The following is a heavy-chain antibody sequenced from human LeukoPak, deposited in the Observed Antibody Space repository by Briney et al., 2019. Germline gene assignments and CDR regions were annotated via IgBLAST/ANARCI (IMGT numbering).Heavy chain of an antibody. J-gene: IGHJ3*01. V-gene: IGHV3-7*01. CDR1: GFTFSNYW. CDR2: INQDGNER. CDR3: ARYGSYLDADDF. D-gene: IGHD1-26*01. Sequence: GSLRLSCAVSGFTFSNYWMSWVRQAPAKGLEWVAYINQDGNERYYVDSMEGRFTISRDNAEKSLFLQMNNLRVEDTALYYCARYGSYLDADDFWGQGTLVTVAS.